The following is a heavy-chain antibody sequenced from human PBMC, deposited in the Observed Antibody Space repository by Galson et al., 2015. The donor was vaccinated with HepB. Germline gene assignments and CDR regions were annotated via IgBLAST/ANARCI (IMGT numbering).Heavy chain of an antibody. Sequence: SVKVSCKASGYISTGYYIHWVRQAPGKGLEWMGWINPFSGGTNFAQKFQGRVTMTRDTSISTVFMELSRLGSDDTAIYYCARSIVGTTFFYYGVDLWGQGTTVTVSS. CDR3: ARSIVGTTFFYYGVDL. V-gene: IGHV1-2*02. D-gene: IGHD1-26*01. CDR2: INPFSGGT. CDR1: GYISTGYY. J-gene: IGHJ6*02.